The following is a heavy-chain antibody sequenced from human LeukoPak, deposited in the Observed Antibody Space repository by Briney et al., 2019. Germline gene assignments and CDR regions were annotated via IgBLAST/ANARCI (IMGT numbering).Heavy chain of an antibody. D-gene: IGHD1-26*01. J-gene: IGHJ4*02. CDR3: ARVLLASTTDPFDY. CDR2: INWNGGST. V-gene: IGHV3-20*04. Sequence: PGGSLRLSCAASGFTFDDYVMSWVRQGPGKGREWVSGINWNGGSTGYVDSVKGRFTISRDNAKKSLYLQMNTLRPEDTGLYYCARVLLASTTDPFDYWGQGTLVTVSS. CDR1: GFTFDDYV.